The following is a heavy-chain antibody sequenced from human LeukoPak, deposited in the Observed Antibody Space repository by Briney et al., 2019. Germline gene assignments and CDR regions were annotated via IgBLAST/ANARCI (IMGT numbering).Heavy chain of an antibody. J-gene: IGHJ4*02. Sequence: SETLSLTCAVYGGSFSGYYWSWIRQPPGKGLEWIGEINHSGSTNYNPSLKSRVTISLDTSKNQFSLKPSSVTAADTAVYYCANDGINFDYWGQGTLVTVSS. D-gene: IGHD1-1*01. V-gene: IGHV4-34*01. CDR3: ANDGINFDY. CDR2: INHSGST. CDR1: GGSFSGYY.